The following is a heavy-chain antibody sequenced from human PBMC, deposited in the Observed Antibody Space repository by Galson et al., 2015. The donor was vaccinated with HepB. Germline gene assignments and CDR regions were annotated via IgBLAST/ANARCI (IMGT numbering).Heavy chain of an antibody. CDR2: ISSSSIDR. CDR1: GFTLSDYY. V-gene: IGHV3-11*05. J-gene: IGHJ6*02. Sequence: SLRLSCAASGFTLSDYYMSWIRQAPGKGLEWLSYISSSSIDRKYADSVKGRFTISRDNAKKSLYLEMNSLRDEDTAVYYCARDRCESGICNSYYDGLDVWGQGTTVTVPS. CDR3: ARDRCESGICNSYYDGLDV. D-gene: IGHD2-15*01.